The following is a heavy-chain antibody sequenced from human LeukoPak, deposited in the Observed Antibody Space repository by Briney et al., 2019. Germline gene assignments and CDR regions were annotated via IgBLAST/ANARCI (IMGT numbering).Heavy chain of an antibody. Sequence: GSSVKVSCKASGGTFSSYAISWVRQAPGQGLEWMGGIIPIFGTANYAQKFQGRVTITADKSTSTAYMELSSLRSEDTAVYYCARDRKYYYHMDVWGKGTTVTVSS. CDR1: GGTFSSYA. V-gene: IGHV1-69*06. D-gene: IGHD1-14*01. CDR3: ARDRKYYYHMDV. J-gene: IGHJ6*03. CDR2: IIPIFGTA.